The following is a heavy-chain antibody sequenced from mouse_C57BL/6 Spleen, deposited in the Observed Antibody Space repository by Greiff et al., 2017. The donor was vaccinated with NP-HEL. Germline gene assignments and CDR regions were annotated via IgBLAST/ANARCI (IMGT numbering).Heavy chain of an antibody. CDR3: AREAANFFDY. Sequence: VQLQQSGAELVRPGTSVKVSCKASGYAFTNYLIEWVKQRPGQGLEWIGVINPGSGGTNYNEKFKGKATLTADKSSSTAYMQLSSLTSEDSAVYLCAREAANFFDYWGQGTTLKVSS. CDR1: GYAFTNYL. V-gene: IGHV1-54*01. CDR2: INPGSGGT. J-gene: IGHJ2*01.